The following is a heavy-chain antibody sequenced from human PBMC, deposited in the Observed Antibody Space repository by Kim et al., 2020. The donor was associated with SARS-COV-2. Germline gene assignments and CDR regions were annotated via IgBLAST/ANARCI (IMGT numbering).Heavy chain of an antibody. CDR3: ARVVGVVVPAAIPVFGAFDI. CDR2: ISAYNGNT. V-gene: IGHV1-18*01. CDR1: GYTFTSYG. J-gene: IGHJ3*02. Sequence: ASVKVSCKASGYTFTSYGISWVRQAPGQGLEWMGWISAYNGNTNYAQKLQGRVTMTTDTSTSTAYMELRSLRSDDTAVYYCARVVGVVVPAAIPVFGAFDIWGQGTMVTVSS. D-gene: IGHD2-2*02.